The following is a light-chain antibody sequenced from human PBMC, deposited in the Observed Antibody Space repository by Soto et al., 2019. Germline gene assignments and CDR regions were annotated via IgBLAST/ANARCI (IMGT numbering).Light chain of an antibody. V-gene: IGLV2-8*01. CDR2: EVT. J-gene: IGLJ2*01. Sequence: QSALTQPPSASGSPGQSVTISCTGTSSDVGVYNYVSWYQHHPGKAPKLMIYEVTKRPSGVPDRFSGSKSGNTASLTVSGLQADDEADYYCSSYAGSNNLVFGGGTKVTVL. CDR3: SSYAGSNNLV. CDR1: SSDVGVYNY.